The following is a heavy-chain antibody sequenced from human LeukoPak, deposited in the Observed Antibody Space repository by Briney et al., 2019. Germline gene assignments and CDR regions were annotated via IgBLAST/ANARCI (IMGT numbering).Heavy chain of an antibody. J-gene: IGHJ1*01. CDR3: ARHACNSGSCYAEYFQH. V-gene: IGHV4-59*08. Sequence: PSETLSLTCTVSGGSISIYYWSWIRQPPGKGLEWLGYVYNSGSTDYNPSLKSRVTISADTSKNQFSLKLSSVTAADTAMYYCARHACNSGSCYAEYFQHWGQGTLVTVSS. D-gene: IGHD2-15*01. CDR1: GGSISIYY. CDR2: VYNSGST.